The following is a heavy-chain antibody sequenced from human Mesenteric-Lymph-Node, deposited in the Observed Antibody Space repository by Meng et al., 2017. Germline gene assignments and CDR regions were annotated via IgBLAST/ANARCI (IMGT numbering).Heavy chain of an antibody. Sequence: GGSLRLSCAASGFTFSSYAMHWVRQAPGKGLEWVAVISYDGSNKYYADSVKGRFTISRDNSKNTLYLQMNSLRAEDTAVYYCAKVYYGSGSLVSSVAFDIWGQGTMVTVSS. J-gene: IGHJ3*02. CDR3: AKVYYGSGSLVSSVAFDI. CDR1: GFTFSSYA. V-gene: IGHV3-30*07. D-gene: IGHD3-10*01. CDR2: ISYDGSNK.